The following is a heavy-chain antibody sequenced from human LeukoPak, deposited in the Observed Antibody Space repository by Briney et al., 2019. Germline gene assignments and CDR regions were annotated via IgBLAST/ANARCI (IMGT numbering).Heavy chain of an antibody. D-gene: IGHD1-1*01. V-gene: IGHV4-61*08. CDR1: GGSISSGGSY. Sequence: SETLSLTCTVSGGSISSGGSYWSWIRQPPGKGLEWIGRFYASGSTTYNPSLKSRVTMSVDTSKNRFSLKLNSVTAADTAVYYCARTRGSYNWNDPNDAFDIWGQGTMVTVSS. J-gene: IGHJ3*02. CDR3: ARTRGSYNWNDPNDAFDI. CDR2: FYASGST.